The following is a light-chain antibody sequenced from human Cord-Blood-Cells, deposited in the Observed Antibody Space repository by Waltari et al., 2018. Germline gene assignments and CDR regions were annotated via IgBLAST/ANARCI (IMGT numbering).Light chain of an antibody. Sequence: DIQMTQSPSSLSASVGDRVTITCQVSQDISNYLNWYQQKPGKAPKHLIYDASNLETGVPSRFSGSGSGTDFTFTISSLQPEDIATYYCQQYDNPLTFGGGTKVEIK. J-gene: IGKJ4*01. CDR2: DAS. V-gene: IGKV1-33*01. CDR3: QQYDNPLT. CDR1: QDISNY.